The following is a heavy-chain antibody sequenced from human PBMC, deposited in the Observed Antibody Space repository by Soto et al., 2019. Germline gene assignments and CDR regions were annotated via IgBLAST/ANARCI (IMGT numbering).Heavy chain of an antibody. V-gene: IGHV3-21*01. CDR1: RFTFRSYR. CDR3: ARVVVPAAMWFYYYYMDV. Sequence: GGSLRLSCAASRFTFRSYRMHWVRQAPGKGLEWVSSISSSSSYIYYADSVKGRFTISRDNAKNSLYLQMNSLRAEDTAVYYCARVVVPAAMWFYYYYMDVWGKGT. J-gene: IGHJ6*03. D-gene: IGHD2-2*01. CDR2: ISSSSSYI.